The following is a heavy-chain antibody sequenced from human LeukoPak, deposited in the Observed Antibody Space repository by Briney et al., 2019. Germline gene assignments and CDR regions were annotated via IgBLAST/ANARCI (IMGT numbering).Heavy chain of an antibody. CDR1: GFTFSSYS. V-gene: IGHV3-21*01. Sequence: NPGGSLRLSCAASGFTFSSYSVNWVRQAPGKGLEWVSSISSTSSYIYYADSVKGRFTISRDNAKNSLYLQMNSLRAEDTAVYYCARDQGQWRYFDYWGQGTLVTVSS. CDR3: ARDQGQWRYFDY. CDR2: ISSTSSYI. J-gene: IGHJ4*02. D-gene: IGHD6-19*01.